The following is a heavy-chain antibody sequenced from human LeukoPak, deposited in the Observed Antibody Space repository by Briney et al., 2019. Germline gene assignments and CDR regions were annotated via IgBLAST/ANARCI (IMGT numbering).Heavy chain of an antibody. CDR2: IYYSGST. V-gene: IGHV4-59*01. CDR1: GGSISSYY. CDR3: ARGVYGSYSYYYYYYMDV. Sequence: SETLSLTCTVSGGSISSYYWSWIRQPPGKGLEWIGYIYYSGSTNYNPSLKSRVTISVDTSKNQFSLTLSSVTAADTAVYYCARGVYGSYSYYYYYYMDVWGKGTTVTVSS. J-gene: IGHJ6*03. D-gene: IGHD1-26*01.